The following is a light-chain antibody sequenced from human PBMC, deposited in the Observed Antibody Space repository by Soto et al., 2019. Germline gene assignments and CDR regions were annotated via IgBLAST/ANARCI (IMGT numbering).Light chain of an antibody. Sequence: EIVLTQSPGTLSLSPGERATLSCGASQTVTSNYLAWYQQKSGQAPRLLISGASTRATGIPDRFSGSGSGTDFALTISRLEPEDFAGYYVQQYVRSPWTFGQGTKVEI. CDR2: GAS. V-gene: IGKV3-20*01. J-gene: IGKJ1*01. CDR1: QTVTSNY. CDR3: QQYVRSPWT.